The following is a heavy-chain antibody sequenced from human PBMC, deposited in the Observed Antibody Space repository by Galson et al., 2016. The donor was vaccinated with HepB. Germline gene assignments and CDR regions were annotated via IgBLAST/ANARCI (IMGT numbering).Heavy chain of an antibody. Sequence: SLRLSCAASGFKFDDFAMYWVRQAPGKGLEWVSGISWNSGSIGYADSVKGRFTISRDNAKNSLYLQMNSLRADDTALYYCAKNGRSDSTAYFDPYFDYWGRGTLVT. D-gene: IGHD3-22*01. CDR1: GFKFDDFA. J-gene: IGHJ4*02. V-gene: IGHV3-9*01. CDR2: ISWNSGSI. CDR3: AKNGRSDSTAYFDPYFDY.